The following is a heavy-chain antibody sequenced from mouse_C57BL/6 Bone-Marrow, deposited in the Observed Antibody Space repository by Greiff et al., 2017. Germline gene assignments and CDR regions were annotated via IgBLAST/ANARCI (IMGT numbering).Heavy chain of an antibody. CDR1: GFTFSDYY. CDR3: ARPYGNYFYAMDY. Sequence: EVKLMESGGGLVQPGGSLKLSCAASGFTFSDYYMYWVRQTPEKRLEWVAYISNGGGSTYYPATVKGRFTISRDNAKNTLYLQMSRLKSEDTAMYYCARPYGNYFYAMDYWGQGTSVTVSS. V-gene: IGHV5-12*01. D-gene: IGHD2-10*02. J-gene: IGHJ4*01. CDR2: ISNGGGST.